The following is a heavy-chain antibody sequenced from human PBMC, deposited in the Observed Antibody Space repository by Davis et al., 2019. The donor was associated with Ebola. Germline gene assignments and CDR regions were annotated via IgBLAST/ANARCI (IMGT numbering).Heavy chain of an antibody. CDR2: IIPIFGTA. CDR3: ARDPIKHCTGGVCQGGVDY. D-gene: IGHD2-8*02. V-gene: IGHV1-69*05. Sequence: SVKVSCKASGGTFSSYAISWVRQAPGQGFEWMGGIIPIFGTANYAQKFQGRVTMTTDTSTSTAYMELRSLRSDDTAVYYCARDPIKHCTGGVCQGGVDYWGQGTLVTVSS. J-gene: IGHJ4*02. CDR1: GGTFSSYA.